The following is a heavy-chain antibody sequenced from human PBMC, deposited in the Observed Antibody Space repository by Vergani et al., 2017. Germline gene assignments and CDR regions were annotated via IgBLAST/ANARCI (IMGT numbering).Heavy chain of an antibody. V-gene: IGHV3-21*01. CDR3: ARDGGYSGGERDY. CDR1: GFTFSSYS. D-gene: IGHD5-12*01. J-gene: IGHJ4*02. CDR2: ISSSSSYI. Sequence: EVQLVESGGGLVKPGGSLRLSCAASGFTFSSYSMNWVRQAPGKGLEWVSSISSSSSYINYADSVKGRFTISRDNAKNSLYLQMNSLRAEETAVYYCARDGGYSGGERDYGSEGTLVTASS.